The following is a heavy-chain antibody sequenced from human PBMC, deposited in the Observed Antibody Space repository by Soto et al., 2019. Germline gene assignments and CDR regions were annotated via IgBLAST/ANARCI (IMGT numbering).Heavy chain of an antibody. CDR2: IYYSGRT. D-gene: IGHD1-1*01. Sequence: QLQLQESGPGLVKPSETLSLTCTVSGGSISSSSYYWGWIRQPPGKGLEWIGSIYYSGRTYYNPSLKSRVTISVDTSKNQFSLKLSSVTAADTAVYYCARHSTGTPHDAFDIWGQGTMVTVSS. CDR3: ARHSTGTPHDAFDI. CDR1: GGSISSSSYY. J-gene: IGHJ3*02. V-gene: IGHV4-39*01.